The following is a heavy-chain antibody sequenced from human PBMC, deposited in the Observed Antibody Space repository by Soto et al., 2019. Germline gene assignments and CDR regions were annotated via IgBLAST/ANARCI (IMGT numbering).Heavy chain of an antibody. CDR3: SRGSFGYYGP. Sequence: PGGSLRLSCNCSGFRFSEHAMTWVRQAPGKGLEWVGFIRNTPYGGTTDYAASVRGRFTISRDDSASIAYLQMNSLKTEDSGLYYCSRGSFGYYGPWGRATLVTVSS. D-gene: IGHD2-2*03. V-gene: IGHV3-49*04. CDR1: GFRFSEHA. CDR2: IRNTPYGGTT. J-gene: IGHJ5*02.